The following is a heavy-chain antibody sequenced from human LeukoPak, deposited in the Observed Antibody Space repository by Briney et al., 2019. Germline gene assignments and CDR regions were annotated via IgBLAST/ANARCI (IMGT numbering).Heavy chain of an antibody. CDR1: GFTFSIAW. CDR2: MKYDGSEK. Sequence: GGSLRLSCAASGFTFSIAWMTWVRQAPGKGLEWVANMKYDGSEKYSVDSVKGRFTISKDNAKNSLYLQRNSLRAEDTAVYYCARDIEAAGLFLDYWGQGTLVTVSS. J-gene: IGHJ4*02. V-gene: IGHV3-7*01. D-gene: IGHD6-13*01. CDR3: ARDIEAAGLFLDY.